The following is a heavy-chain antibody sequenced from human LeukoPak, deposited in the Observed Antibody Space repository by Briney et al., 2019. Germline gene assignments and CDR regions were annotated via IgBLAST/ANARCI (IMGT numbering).Heavy chain of an antibody. D-gene: IGHD6-13*01. CDR1: GFTFTDYW. V-gene: IGHV3-7*01. CDR3: ARDGTAAGLYFDL. CDR2: IRQDGGEK. Sequence: GGSLRLSCRVSGFTFTDYWMNWVRQAPGKGLEWVASIRQDGGEKSYVDSVKGRFTISRDNTKSSLYLRINSLRAEDTAVYYCARDGTAAGLYFDLWGQGTLVTVSS. J-gene: IGHJ4*01.